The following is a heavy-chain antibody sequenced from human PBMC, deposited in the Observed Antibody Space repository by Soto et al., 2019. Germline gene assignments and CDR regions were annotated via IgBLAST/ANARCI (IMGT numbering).Heavy chain of an antibody. J-gene: IGHJ3*02. V-gene: IGHV3-11*06. CDR1: GFTFSDYY. CDR3: ASTGIAAAGSAGVAFDI. Sequence: GGSLRLSCAASGFTFSDYYMSWIRQAPGKGLEWVSYISSSSSYTNYADSVKGRFTISRDNAKNSLYLQMNSLRAEDTAVYYCASTGIAAAGSAGVAFDIWGQGTMVT. D-gene: IGHD6-13*01. CDR2: ISSSSSYT.